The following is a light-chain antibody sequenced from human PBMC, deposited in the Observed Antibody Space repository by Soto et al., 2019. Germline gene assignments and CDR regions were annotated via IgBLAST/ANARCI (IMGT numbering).Light chain of an antibody. J-gene: IGLJ1*01. CDR3: SSYGGYNNVV. Sequence: QSVLTQPPSASGSPGQSVTISCTGTSSDVGGYYYVSWFQQHPGKAPKLIIHEVNQRPSGVPDRFSGSKSGNTASLTVSGLQAEDEGTYYCSSYGGYNNVVFGTGTKVTVL. CDR1: SSDVGGYYY. V-gene: IGLV2-8*01. CDR2: EVN.